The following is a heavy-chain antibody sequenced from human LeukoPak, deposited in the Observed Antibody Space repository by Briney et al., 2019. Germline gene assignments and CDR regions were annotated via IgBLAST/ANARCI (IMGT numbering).Heavy chain of an antibody. CDR1: GYSFTSYW. J-gene: IGHJ5*02. Sequence: GESLKISCKGSGYSFTSYWIGWVRQMPGKGLEWMGIIYPGDSDTRYSPSFQGQVTISADKSISTAYLQWSSPKASDTAMYYCARHGAYDFVEQWFDPWGQGTLVTVSS. CDR2: IYPGDSDT. D-gene: IGHD3-3*01. V-gene: IGHV5-51*01. CDR3: ARHGAYDFVEQWFDP.